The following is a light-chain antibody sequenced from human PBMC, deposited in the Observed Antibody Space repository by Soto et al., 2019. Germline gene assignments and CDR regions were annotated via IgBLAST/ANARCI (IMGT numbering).Light chain of an antibody. CDR2: DVS. V-gene: IGLV2-14*01. Sequence: QSALTQPASVSGSPGQSITISCTGTSSDVGGYNYVSWYQQHPGKAPKLMICDVSNRPSGVSNRFSGSKSGTSASLAISGLQSEDEADYYCAAWDDSLNGLFGTGTKVPVL. CDR3: AAWDDSLNGL. J-gene: IGLJ1*01. CDR1: SSDVGGYNY.